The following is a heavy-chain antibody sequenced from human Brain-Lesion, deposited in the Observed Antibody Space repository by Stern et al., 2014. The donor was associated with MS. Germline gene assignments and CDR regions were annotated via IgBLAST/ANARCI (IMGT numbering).Heavy chain of an antibody. Sequence: VQLVESGAALKKPGPSVKVSCKLSGYTLTALSMHLVRQAPGQGLAWMGGYDREDGEIMYAQKFQGRVNMTEDTSTDTAYMELSSLRSEDTAVYYCATGIGLWAFDYWGQGTLVTVSS. CDR1: GYTLTALS. CDR3: ATGIGLWAFDY. D-gene: IGHD7-27*01. V-gene: IGHV1-24*01. CDR2: YDREDGEI. J-gene: IGHJ4*02.